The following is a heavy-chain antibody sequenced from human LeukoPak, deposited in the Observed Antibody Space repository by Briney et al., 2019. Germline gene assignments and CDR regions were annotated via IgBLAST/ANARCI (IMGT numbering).Heavy chain of an antibody. V-gene: IGHV3-21*01. CDR3: AREGHPTRGSTTVTTSSLFY. Sequence: PGGSLRLSCAASGFTFSNYSMNWVRQAPGKGLEWVSSISSSSYIYYADSVKGRFTISRDNAKNSLYLQMNSLRAEDTAVYYCAREGHPTRGSTTVTTSSLFYWGQGTLVTVSS. D-gene: IGHD4-17*01. CDR1: GFTFSNYS. J-gene: IGHJ4*02. CDR2: ISSSSYI.